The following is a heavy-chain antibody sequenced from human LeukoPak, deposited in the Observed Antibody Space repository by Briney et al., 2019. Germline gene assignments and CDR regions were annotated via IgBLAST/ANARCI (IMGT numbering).Heavy chain of an antibody. D-gene: IGHD7-27*01. CDR3: ASSDLNWGAFDI. V-gene: IGHV4-34*01. CDR2: INHSGST. J-gene: IGHJ3*02. CDR1: GGSFSGYY. Sequence: KPSETLSLTCAVYGGSFSGYYWSWIRQPPGKGLEWIGEINHSGSTNYNPSLKSRVTISVDTSKNQFSLKLSSVTAADTAVYYCASSDLNWGAFDIWGQGTMVTVSS.